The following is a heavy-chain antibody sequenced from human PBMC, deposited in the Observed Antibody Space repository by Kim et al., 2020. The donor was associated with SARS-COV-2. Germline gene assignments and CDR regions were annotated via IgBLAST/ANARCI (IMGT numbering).Heavy chain of an antibody. D-gene: IGHD6-13*01. J-gene: IGHJ5*02. V-gene: IGHV4-39*07. Sequence: SETLSLTCTVSGGSISSSSYYWGWIRQPPGKGLEWIGSIYYSGSTYYNPSLKSRVTISVDTSKNQFSLKLSSVTAADTAGYYCARSEYSSSWAPINWFDPWGQGTLVTVSS. CDR1: GGSISSSSYY. CDR3: ARSEYSSSWAPINWFDP. CDR2: IYYSGST.